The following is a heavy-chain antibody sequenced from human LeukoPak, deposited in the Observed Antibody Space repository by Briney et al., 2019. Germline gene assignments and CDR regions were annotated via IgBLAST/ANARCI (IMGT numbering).Heavy chain of an antibody. D-gene: IGHD4-17*01. Sequence: ASVKVSCKASGYTFTAYYMHWVRQAPGQGLEWMGWINPNSGGTNYAQKFQGRVTMTRDTSISTAYMELSRLRSDDTAVYYCARGSTTVTPTHYYYYYGMDVWGQGTTVTVSS. V-gene: IGHV1-2*02. CDR2: INPNSGGT. CDR3: ARGSTTVTPTHYYYYYGMDV. J-gene: IGHJ6*02. CDR1: GYTFTAYY.